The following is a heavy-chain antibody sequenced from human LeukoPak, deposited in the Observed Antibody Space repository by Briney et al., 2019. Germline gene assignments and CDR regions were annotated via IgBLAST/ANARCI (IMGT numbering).Heavy chain of an antibody. V-gene: IGHV3-48*03. CDR1: GFTFSSYE. CDR3: ASGWGAFDY. D-gene: IGHD1-26*01. J-gene: IGHJ4*02. Sequence: GGSLRLSCAASGFTFSSYEMNWVRQAPGKGLEWVSYISRSGSTIYYADSVKGRFTISRDNAKNSLYLQMNSLRAEDTAVYYCASGWGAFDYWGQGTRVTVSA. CDR2: ISRSGSTI.